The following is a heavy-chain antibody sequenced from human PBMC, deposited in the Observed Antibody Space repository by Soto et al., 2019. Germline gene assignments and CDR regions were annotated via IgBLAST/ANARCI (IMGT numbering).Heavy chain of an antibody. Sequence: GGSLRLSCAASGFTFSNHAMSWVRQAPGTGLEWVSTIDSPGTNTHYADSVKGRFTISRDNSRNTVDLQMSSLRAEDTATYYCAKRYCTTTTCVREIDYWGQGTLVTVSS. V-gene: IGHV3-23*05. J-gene: IGHJ4*02. CDR3: AKRYCTTTTCVREIDY. CDR2: IDSPGTNT. D-gene: IGHD2-2*01. CDR1: GFTFSNHA.